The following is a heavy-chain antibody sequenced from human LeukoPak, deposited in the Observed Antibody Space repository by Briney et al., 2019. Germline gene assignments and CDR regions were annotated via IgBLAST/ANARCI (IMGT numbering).Heavy chain of an antibody. CDR1: GFTFSSYA. Sequence: GGSLRLSCAASGFTFSSYAMSWVRQAPGKGLEWVALISHDGSDKNYADSVKGRFTISRDNSNSTLYLQMDSLRGDDAAVYYCAKAVGSISWSFDYWGQGTLVTVSS. CDR3: AKAVGSISWSFDY. J-gene: IGHJ4*02. CDR2: ISHDGSDK. V-gene: IGHV3-30*18. D-gene: IGHD6-13*01.